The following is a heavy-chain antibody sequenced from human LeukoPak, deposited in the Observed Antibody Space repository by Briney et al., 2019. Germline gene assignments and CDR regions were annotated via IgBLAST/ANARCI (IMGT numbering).Heavy chain of an antibody. CDR1: GYAFTSYD. V-gene: IGHV1-8*03. D-gene: IGHD3-22*01. CDR3: AREYYYDSSGYYPDAFDI. J-gene: IGHJ3*02. CDR2: MNPNSGNT. Sequence: ASVKVSCKASGYAFTSYDINWVRQATGQGLEWMGWMNPNSGNTGYAQKFQGRVTITRNTSISTAYMELSSLRSEDTAVYYCAREYYYDSSGYYPDAFDIWGQGTMVTVSS.